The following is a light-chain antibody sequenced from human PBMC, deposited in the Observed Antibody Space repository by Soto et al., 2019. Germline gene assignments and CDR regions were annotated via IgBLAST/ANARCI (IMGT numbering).Light chain of an antibody. Sequence: EIVLTQSPVTLSWSPGERATLSCRAIQSVSSSYLAWYQQKPGQAPRLLIYGASSRATGIPDRFSGSGSGTDFTLTISRLEPEDFAVYYCQQYGNSPQTFGQGTKVDIK. CDR2: GAS. V-gene: IGKV3-20*01. CDR1: QSVSSSY. J-gene: IGKJ1*01. CDR3: QQYGNSPQT.